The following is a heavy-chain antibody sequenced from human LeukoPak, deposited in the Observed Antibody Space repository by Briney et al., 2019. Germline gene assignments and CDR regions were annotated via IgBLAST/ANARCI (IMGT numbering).Heavy chain of an antibody. J-gene: IGHJ4*02. CDR3: ARERRGSYYAFES. D-gene: IGHD3-10*01. CDR1: GFSISDHY. CDR2: VTSSGSST. V-gene: IGHV3-11*01. Sequence: GGSLRLSCAASGFSISDHYMSWIRQSPGKGLEWISYVTSSGSSTKYADSVKGRFTISRDNAKNSVALQMNSLGAEDTAVYYCARERRGSYYAFESWGQGTLVTVSS.